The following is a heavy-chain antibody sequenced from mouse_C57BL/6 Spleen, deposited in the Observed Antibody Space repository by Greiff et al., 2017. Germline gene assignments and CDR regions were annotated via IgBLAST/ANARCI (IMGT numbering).Heavy chain of an antibody. CDR2: IRSKSNNYAT. Sequence: EVKLVESGGGLVQPKGSLKLSCAASGFSFNTYAMNWVRQAPGKGLEWVARIRSKSNNYATYYADSVKDRFTISRDDSESMLYLQMNNLKTEDTAMYYCVRHPNHAMDYWGQGTSVTVSS. J-gene: IGHJ4*01. CDR1: GFSFNTYA. CDR3: VRHPNHAMDY. V-gene: IGHV10-1*01. D-gene: IGHD4-1*01.